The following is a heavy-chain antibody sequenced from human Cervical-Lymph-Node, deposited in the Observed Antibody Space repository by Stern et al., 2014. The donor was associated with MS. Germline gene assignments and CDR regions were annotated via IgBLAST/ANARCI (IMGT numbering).Heavy chain of an antibody. CDR1: GYTFTSYG. J-gene: IGHJ5*02. V-gene: IGHV1-18*01. CDR2: VSAYNDYT. D-gene: IGHD2-2*01. CDR3: ARDGGLVVPAALDP. Sequence: QMQLVQSGAEVKKPGASVKVSCRASGYTFTSYGINWLRQAPGQGLEWMGWVSAYNDYTNYSQKFQGRVTMTTDTSTSTAYMELRSLRSDDTAVYYCARDGGLVVPAALDPWGQGTLVTVSS.